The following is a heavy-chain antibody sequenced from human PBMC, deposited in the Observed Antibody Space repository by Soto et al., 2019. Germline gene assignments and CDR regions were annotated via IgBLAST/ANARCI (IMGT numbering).Heavy chain of an antibody. V-gene: IGHV4-59*01. Sequence: SETLSLTCSVSGGSIISYYWSWIRQSPGKGLEWLGYVYYTGSTNYRASLRSRVSISVDTSKNEFSLRLSSVTAADTAVYFCARSVAVPGAHIDYWGQGTQVTVSS. CDR1: GGSIISYY. D-gene: IGHD6-19*01. CDR2: VYYTGST. J-gene: IGHJ4*02. CDR3: ARSVAVPGAHIDY.